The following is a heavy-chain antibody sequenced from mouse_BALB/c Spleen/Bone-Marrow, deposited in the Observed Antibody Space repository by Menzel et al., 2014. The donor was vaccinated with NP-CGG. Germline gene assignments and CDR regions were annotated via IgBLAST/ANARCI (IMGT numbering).Heavy chain of an antibody. CDR2: IDPANGNT. J-gene: IGHJ4*01. CDR1: GFNIKDTY. Sequence: VQLQQSGAELVKPGASVKLSCTAYGFNIKDTYMHWVKQRPEQGLEWIGRIDPANGNTKYDPKFQGKATITADTSSNTAYLQFMRLTSEDTAVYFCAIAYYGNYPYAMDYWGQGTSVTVSS. V-gene: IGHV14-3*02. CDR3: AIAYYGNYPYAMDY. D-gene: IGHD2-10*01.